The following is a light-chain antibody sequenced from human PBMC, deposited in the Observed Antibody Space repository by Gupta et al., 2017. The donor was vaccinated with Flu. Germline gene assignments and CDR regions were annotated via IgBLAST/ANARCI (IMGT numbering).Light chain of an antibody. V-gene: IGLV2-14*01. CDR3: RAAKNTTTRGV. CDR2: EDT. CDR1: SSDQSSYNY. J-gene: IGLJ2*01. Sequence: MTISCTGSSSDQSSYNYVYWYQQHQGKAPKLMMCEDTTRPSGVSNRFSGSKSGNTASLAIYGLQAEDEADYYCRAAKNTTTRGVFGGGTKLTVL.